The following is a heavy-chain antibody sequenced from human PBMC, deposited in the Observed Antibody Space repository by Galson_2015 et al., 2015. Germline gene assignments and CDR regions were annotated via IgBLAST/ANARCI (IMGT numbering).Heavy chain of an antibody. V-gene: IGHV3-30-3*01. Sequence: SLRLSCAASGFTFSSYAMHWVRQAPGKGLEWVAVISYDGSNKYYADSVKGRFTISRDNSKNTLYLQMNSLRAEDTAVYYCAREPTDDYYDSSGYYHDAFDIWGQGTMVTVSS. J-gene: IGHJ3*02. CDR1: GFTFSSYA. CDR3: AREPTDDYYDSSGYYHDAFDI. D-gene: IGHD3-22*01. CDR2: ISYDGSNK.